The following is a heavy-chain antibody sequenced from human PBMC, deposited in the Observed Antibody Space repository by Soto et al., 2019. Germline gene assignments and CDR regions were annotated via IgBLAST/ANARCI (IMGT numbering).Heavy chain of an antibody. V-gene: IGHV4-39*01. CDR3: ARLRYCSGGSCYLLFDY. Sequence: QLQLQESGPGLVKPSETLSLTCTVSGGSISSSSYYWGWIRQPPGKGLEWIGSIYYSGSTYYNPSLKSRVTMSVDTSKNQFSLKLSSVTAADTAVYYCARLRYCSGGSCYLLFDYWGQGTLVTVSS. J-gene: IGHJ4*02. CDR2: IYYSGST. CDR1: GGSISSSSYY. D-gene: IGHD2-15*01.